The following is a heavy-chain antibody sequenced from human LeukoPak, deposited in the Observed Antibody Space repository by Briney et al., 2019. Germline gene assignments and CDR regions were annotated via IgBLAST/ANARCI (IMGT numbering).Heavy chain of an antibody. J-gene: IGHJ4*02. CDR1: GFSFSTTGVG. D-gene: IGHD1-1*01. CDR3: AHRHNIYICSWSH. V-gene: IGHV2-5*02. Sequence: SGPTLVNPTQTPTLTCTFSGFSFSTTGVGVGWIRQSPGKALEWLALIYWDDEFHYSPSLKNRLTITKDTSKNQVVLTMTNVDPVDTATYYCAHRHNIYICSWSHWGQGTLVTVSS. CDR2: IYWDDEF.